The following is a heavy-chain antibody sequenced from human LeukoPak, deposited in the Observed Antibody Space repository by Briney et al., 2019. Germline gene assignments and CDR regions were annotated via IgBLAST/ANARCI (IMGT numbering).Heavy chain of an antibody. CDR1: GGSISSNSYY. J-gene: IGHJ5*02. D-gene: IGHD6-13*01. CDR3: AWRRTFSSSWYRAGNWFDP. CDR2: IYYSGST. Sequence: SETLSLTCTVSGGSISSNSYYWVRLRPPPGKGLEWIGSIYYSGSTYYNPTLKSRVTISVDTSKNQFSLKLSSVTAADTGVYYCAWRRTFSSSWYRAGNWFDPWGQGTLVTVSS. V-gene: IGHV4-39*07.